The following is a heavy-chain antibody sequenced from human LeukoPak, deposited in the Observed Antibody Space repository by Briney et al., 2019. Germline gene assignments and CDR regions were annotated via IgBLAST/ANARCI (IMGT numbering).Heavy chain of an antibody. D-gene: IGHD1-1*01. V-gene: IGHV5-51*01. CDR3: ARQDGNSKYYFDY. CDR2: IYPGDSDT. CDR1: GYSFTYYW. Sequence: ESLKISCKGSGYSFTYYWIGWVRQMPGKGLEWVGIIYPGDSDTRYRPSFQGQVTISVDKSISTAYLQWSSLKASDTAMYYCARQDGNSKYYFDYWGQGTLVTVSS. J-gene: IGHJ4*02.